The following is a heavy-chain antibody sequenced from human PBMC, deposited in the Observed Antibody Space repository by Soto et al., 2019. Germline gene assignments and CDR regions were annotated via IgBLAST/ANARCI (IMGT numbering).Heavy chain of an antibody. D-gene: IGHD6-13*01. J-gene: IGHJ1*01. CDR2: INHSGST. CDR3: ARGAAAAGTSYFQH. V-gene: IGHV4-34*01. CDR1: GGSFSGYY. Sequence: SETLSLTCAVYGGSFSGYYWSWIRQPPGKGLEWIGEINHSGSTNYNPSLKSRVTISVDTSKNQFSLKLSSVTAADTAVYYCARGAAAAGTSYFQHWGQGTLVTVSS.